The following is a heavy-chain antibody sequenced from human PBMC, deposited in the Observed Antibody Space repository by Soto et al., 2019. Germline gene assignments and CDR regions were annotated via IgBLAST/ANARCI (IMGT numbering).Heavy chain of an antibody. D-gene: IGHD1-26*01. CDR3: ARDGPHYSGSSPNWFDP. Sequence: ASVKVSCKASGYTFTSYYMHWVRQAPGQGLEWMGIINPSGGSTSYAQKFQGRVTMTRDTSTSTVYMELSSLRSEDTAVYYCARDGPHYSGSSPNWFDPWGQGTLVTVSS. CDR1: GYTFTSYY. J-gene: IGHJ5*02. CDR2: INPSGGST. V-gene: IGHV1-46*01.